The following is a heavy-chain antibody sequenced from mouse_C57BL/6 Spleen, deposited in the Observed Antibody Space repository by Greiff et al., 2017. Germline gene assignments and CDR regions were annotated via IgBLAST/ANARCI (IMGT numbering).Heavy chain of an antibody. J-gene: IGHJ1*03. V-gene: IGHV3-1*01. CDR1: GYSFTSGYD. CDR2: IRYSGST. D-gene: IGHD3-2*02. CDR3: ARDSSGCAHWYFDV. Sequence: EVKLVESGPGMVKPSQSLSLTCTVSGYSFTSGYDWHWIRHFPGNKLEWMGYIRYSGSTNYNPSLKSRISITHDTSKNHFFLKLNAVTTEDTASYYCARDSSGCAHWYFDVWGTGTTVTVSS.